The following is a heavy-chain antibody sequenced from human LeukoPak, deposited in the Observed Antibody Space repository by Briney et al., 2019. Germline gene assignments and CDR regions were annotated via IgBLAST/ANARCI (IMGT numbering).Heavy chain of an antibody. J-gene: IGHJ5*01. D-gene: IGHD3-22*01. CDR2: ISGDGNSA. Sequence: GGSLRLSCAASGFTFSNYAMSWVRQAPGKGLEWVSLISGDGNSAYFADSVEGRFTISRDNSKNSLYLQINSLRTEDTALYYCAKDSASVSSGYSYNWFDFWGQGTLVTVSS. CDR3: AKDSASVSSGYSYNWFDF. V-gene: IGHV3-43*02. CDR1: GFTFSNYA.